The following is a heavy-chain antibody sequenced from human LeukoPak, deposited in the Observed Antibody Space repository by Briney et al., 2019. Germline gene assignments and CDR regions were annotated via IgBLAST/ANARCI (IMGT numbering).Heavy chain of an antibody. CDR3: ARVQWELRRGFDY. CDR1: GFTFSSYA. CDR2: ISGSGGST. J-gene: IGHJ4*02. D-gene: IGHD1-26*01. Sequence: GGSLRLSCAASGFTFSSYAMSWVRQAPGKGLEWVSAISGSGGSTYYADSVKGRFTISRDNSKNTLYLQMNSLRAEDTAVYYCARVQWELRRGFDYWGQGTLVTVSS. V-gene: IGHV3-23*01.